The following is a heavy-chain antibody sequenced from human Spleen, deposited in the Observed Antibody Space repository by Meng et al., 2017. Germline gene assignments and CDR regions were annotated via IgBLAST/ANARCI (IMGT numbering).Heavy chain of an antibody. J-gene: IGHJ4*02. Sequence: QVQLQESGPGLLKPSETLSLTCAVYGGSFSGYYWSWIRQPPGKGLEWIGEINHSGSTNYNPSLKSRVTISVDTSKNQFSLKLSSVTAADTAVYYCAREASGTYYYWGQGTLVTVSS. D-gene: IGHD1-26*01. V-gene: IGHV4-34*01. CDR1: GGSFSGYY. CDR2: INHSGST. CDR3: AREASGTYYY.